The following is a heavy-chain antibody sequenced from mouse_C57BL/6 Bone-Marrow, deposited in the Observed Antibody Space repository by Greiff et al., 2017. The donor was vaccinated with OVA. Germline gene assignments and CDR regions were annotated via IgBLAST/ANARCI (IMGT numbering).Heavy chain of an antibody. CDR3: VRHRWSYYYAMDY. CDR2: IRSKSNNYAT. CDR1: GFSFNTYA. V-gene: IGHV10-1*01. J-gene: IGHJ4*01. Sequence: EVKLVESGGGLVQPQGSLKLSCAASGFSFNTYAMNWVRQAPGKGLEWVARIRSKSNNYATYYADSVKDRFTISRDDSESMLYLQMNNLKTEETAMYYCVRHRWSYYYAMDYWGQGTSVTVSS. D-gene: IGHD2-3*01.